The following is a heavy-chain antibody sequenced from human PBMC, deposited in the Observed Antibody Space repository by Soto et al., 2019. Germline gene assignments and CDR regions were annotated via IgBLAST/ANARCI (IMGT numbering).Heavy chain of an antibody. CDR3: ARQEWDGNYAYYYYYGMDV. D-gene: IGHD4-17*01. CDR2: IYYSGST. V-gene: IGHV4-39*01. Sequence: SETLSLTCTVSGGSISSSSYYWGWIRQPPGKGLEWIGSIYYSGSTYYNPSLKSRVTISVDTSKNQFSLKLSSVTAADTAVYYCARQEWDGNYAYYYYYGMDVWGQGSTVTV. CDR1: GGSISSSSYY. J-gene: IGHJ6*02.